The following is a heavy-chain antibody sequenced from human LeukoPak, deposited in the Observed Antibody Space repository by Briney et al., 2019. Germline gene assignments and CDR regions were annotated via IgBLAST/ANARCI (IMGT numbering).Heavy chain of an antibody. J-gene: IGHJ3*01. CDR2: ISGSSGAT. D-gene: IGHD2-15*01. CDR3: AKGGPGAFDF. V-gene: IGHV3-23*01. CDR1: GFAFTRND. Sequence: PGGPLRLSCAASGFAFTRNDMFWVRKAPGRGLEWVSSISGSSGATYYADSVRGRFTISRDNSKNTVFLQMNSLRAEDTAIYYCAKGGPGAFDFWGQGTMVTVSS.